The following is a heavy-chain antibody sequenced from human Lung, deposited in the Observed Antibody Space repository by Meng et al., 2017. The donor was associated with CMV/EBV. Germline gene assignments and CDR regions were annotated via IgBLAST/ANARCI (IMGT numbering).Heavy chain of an antibody. CDR1: GFTFGHYW. J-gene: IGHJ4*02. V-gene: IGHV3-7*01. D-gene: IGHD2-2*01. Sequence: GESLKISCVASGFTFGHYWMSWVRRSPARGLEWVANIKQDATEARYADSTKGRFTISRDNTRRAVSLEMNSLRVEDSAVYYCARELCDDSTCFNGLAFWGQGTPVXVSS. CDR3: ARELCDDSTCFNGLAF. CDR2: IKQDATEA.